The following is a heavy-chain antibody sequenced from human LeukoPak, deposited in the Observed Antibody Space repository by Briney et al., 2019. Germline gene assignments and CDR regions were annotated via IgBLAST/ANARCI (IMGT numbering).Heavy chain of an antibody. V-gene: IGHV6-1*01. CDR2: TYYRSKWYN. Sequence: SQTLSLTCALSGDSVSSNSAAWNWIRQSPSRGLEWLGRTYYRSKWYNDYAVSVKSRITINPDTSKNQFSLQLNSVTPEDTAVYYCAREADSDFRRGIAAAGCDYWGQGTLVTVSS. J-gene: IGHJ4*02. CDR1: GDSVSSNSAA. D-gene: IGHD6-13*01. CDR3: AREADSDFRRGIAAAGCDY.